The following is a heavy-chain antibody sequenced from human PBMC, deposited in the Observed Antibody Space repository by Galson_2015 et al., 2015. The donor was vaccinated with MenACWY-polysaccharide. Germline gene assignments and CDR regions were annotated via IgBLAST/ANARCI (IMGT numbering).Heavy chain of an antibody. J-gene: IGHJ4*02. D-gene: IGHD2-2*01. CDR2: IYYSGST. CDR1: GGSISSSSYY. V-gene: IGHV4-39*01. CDR3: ASLTRKPIVVVPAAISDY. Sequence: SETLSLTCTVSGGSISSSSYYWGWIRQPPGKGLEWIGSIYYSGSTYYNPSLKSRVTKSVDTSKNQFSLKLSSVTAADTAVYYCASLTRKPIVVVPAAISDYWGQGTLVTVSS.